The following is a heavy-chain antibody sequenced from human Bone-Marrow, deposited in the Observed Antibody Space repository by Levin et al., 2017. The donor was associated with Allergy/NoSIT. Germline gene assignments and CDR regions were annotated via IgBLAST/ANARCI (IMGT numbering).Heavy chain of an antibody. J-gene: IGHJ4*02. V-gene: IGHV3-48*01. D-gene: IGHD3-16*02. CDR1: GFDFSTYG. Sequence: PGGSLRLSCAAYGFDFSTYGMTWVRQAPGKGLEWISYMGTTGSAVNYADSVKGRFTISRDNAQNLVFLQMNSLKVDDTALYYCVRGGYHKFDFWGQGALVTVAS. CDR2: MGTTGSAV. CDR3: VRGGYHKFDF.